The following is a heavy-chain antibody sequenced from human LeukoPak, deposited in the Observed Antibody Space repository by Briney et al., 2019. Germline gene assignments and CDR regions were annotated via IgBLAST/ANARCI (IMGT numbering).Heavy chain of an antibody. CDR2: IYPGDSDT. Sequence: GESLKISCKGSGYSFTSYWIGWVRQMPGKGLEWMGIIYPGDSDTRYSPSFQGQVTISADKSISPDYLKWSSLKASNTAMYYCARLRRDTYYDFWSGYYGAYYMDVWGKGTTVTVSS. J-gene: IGHJ6*03. D-gene: IGHD3-3*01. V-gene: IGHV5-51*01. CDR1: GYSFTSYW. CDR3: ARLRRDTYYDFWSGYYGAYYMDV.